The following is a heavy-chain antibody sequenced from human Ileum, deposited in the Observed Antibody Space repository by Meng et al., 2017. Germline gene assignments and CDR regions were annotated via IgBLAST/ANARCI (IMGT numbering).Heavy chain of an antibody. Sequence: QVQLGESGGGVVQPGTSLRLSCAASGIPFSASGMHWVRQAPGKGLEWVAMIWSDGRSQYYSDSVKGRFTISRDNSRNMVYLQMSGLRAEDTALYYCARDKGVTALDQWGQGSLVTVSS. J-gene: IGHJ5*02. CDR3: ARDKGVTALDQ. D-gene: IGHD5-18*01. CDR2: IWSDGRSQ. V-gene: IGHV3-33*01. CDR1: GIPFSASG.